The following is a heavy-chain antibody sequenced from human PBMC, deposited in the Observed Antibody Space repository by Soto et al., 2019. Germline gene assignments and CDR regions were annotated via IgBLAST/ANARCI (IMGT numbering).Heavy chain of an antibody. D-gene: IGHD2-2*01. CDR3: ARDRRGCSSTSCSLDYYYGMDV. V-gene: IGHV1-69*01. Sequence: QVQLVQSGAEVKKPGSSVKVSCKASGGTFSSYAISWVRQAPGQGLEWMGGIIPIFGTANYAQKFQGRVTITADESTSTAYMELSSLRSEDTAVYYCARDRRGCSSTSCSLDYYYGMDVWGLGTTVTVSS. CDR1: GGTFSSYA. J-gene: IGHJ6*02. CDR2: IIPIFGTA.